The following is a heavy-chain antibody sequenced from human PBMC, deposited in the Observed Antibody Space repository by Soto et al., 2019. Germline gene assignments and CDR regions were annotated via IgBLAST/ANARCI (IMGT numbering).Heavy chain of an antibody. D-gene: IGHD3-10*01. Sequence: GGSLRLSCAASGFTFSSYSMNWVRQAPGKGLEWVSYISSSSTIYYADSVKGRFTISRDNAKNSLYLQMNSLRDEDTAVYYCARGRLWTRDWGQGTLVTVSS. CDR2: ISSSSTI. J-gene: IGHJ4*02. V-gene: IGHV3-48*02. CDR3: ARGRLWTRD. CDR1: GFTFSSYS.